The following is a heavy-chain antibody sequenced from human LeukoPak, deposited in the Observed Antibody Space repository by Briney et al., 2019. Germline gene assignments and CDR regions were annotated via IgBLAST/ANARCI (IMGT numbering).Heavy chain of an antibody. CDR2: IIPIFGTA. D-gene: IGHD3-9*01. CDR1: GGTFSSYA. V-gene: IGHV1-69*05. Sequence: ASVKVSCKASGGTFSSYAISWVRQAPGQGLELKGGIIPIFGTANYAQKFQGRVTITTDESTSTAYMELSSLRSEDTAVYYCARGYYDILTGYYRSDFDYWGQGTLVTVSS. CDR3: ARGYYDILTGYYRSDFDY. J-gene: IGHJ4*02.